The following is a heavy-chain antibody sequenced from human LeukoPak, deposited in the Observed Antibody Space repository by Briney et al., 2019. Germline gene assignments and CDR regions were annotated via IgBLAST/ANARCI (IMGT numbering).Heavy chain of an antibody. V-gene: IGHV3-15*01. CDR3: TGHSRTWSVVF. J-gene: IGHJ4*02. CDR2: IKSQGEGGTT. Sequence: GGSLRLSCLGSGFSFHDAWMTWVRQAPGEGLEWIGRIKSQGEGGTTDYGAPVTGRFTISRDDSKSAMYLQMNSLRIEDTASYYCTGHSRTWSVVFWGQGTLVTVSS. D-gene: IGHD5-18*01. CDR1: GFSFHDAW.